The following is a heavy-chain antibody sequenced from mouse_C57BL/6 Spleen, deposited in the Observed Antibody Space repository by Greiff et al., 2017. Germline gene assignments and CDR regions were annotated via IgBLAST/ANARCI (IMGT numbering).Heavy chain of an antibody. V-gene: IGHV1-72*01. CDR1: GYTFTSYW. D-gene: IGHD4-1*01. CDR3: ARPYRWGYAMDY. CDR2: IDPNSGGT. J-gene: IGHJ4*01. Sequence: QVQLKQPGAELVKPGASVKLSCKASGYTFTSYWMHWVEQRPGRGLEWIGRIDPNSGGTKYNEKFKSQATLTVDKPSSTAYMQLSSLTAEDSSVYYCARPYRWGYAMDYWGQGTSVTVSS.